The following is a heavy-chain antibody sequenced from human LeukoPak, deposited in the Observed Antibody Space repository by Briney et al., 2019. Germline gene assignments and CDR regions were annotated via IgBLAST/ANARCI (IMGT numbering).Heavy chain of an antibody. J-gene: IGHJ4*02. CDR3: AKPLLDYGDYDY. Sequence: GASLRLSCAASGFTFSSYAMSCVRQAPGKGLEWVSAISGSGGSTYYADSVKGRFTISRDNSKNTLYLQMNSLRAEDTAVYYCAKPLLDYGDYDYWGQGTLVTVSS. D-gene: IGHD4-17*01. CDR2: ISGSGGST. V-gene: IGHV3-23*01. CDR1: GFTFSSYA.